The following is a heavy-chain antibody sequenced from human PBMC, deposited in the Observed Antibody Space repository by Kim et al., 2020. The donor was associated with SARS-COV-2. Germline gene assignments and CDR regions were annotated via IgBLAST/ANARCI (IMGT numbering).Heavy chain of an antibody. CDR2: IWYDGSNK. Sequence: GGSLRLSCAASGFTFSSYGMHWVRQAPGKGLEWVAVIWYDGSNKYYADSVKGRFTISRDNSKNTLYLQMNSLRAEDTAVYYCARGLHSSSSRMFSPNWFDPWGQGTLVTVSS. V-gene: IGHV3-33*01. CDR3: ARGLHSSSSRMFSPNWFDP. CDR1: GFTFSSYG. J-gene: IGHJ5*02. D-gene: IGHD6-6*01.